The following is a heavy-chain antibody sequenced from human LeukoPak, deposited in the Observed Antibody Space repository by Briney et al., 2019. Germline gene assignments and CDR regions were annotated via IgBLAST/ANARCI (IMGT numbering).Heavy chain of an antibody. J-gene: IGHJ4*02. D-gene: IGHD4-17*01. V-gene: IGHV3-30-3*01. CDR2: ISYDGSNK. CDR3: ARDSSDGCFDY. Sequence: GGSLRLSCAASGFTFSSYAMHWVRQAPGKGLEWVAVISYDGSNKYYADSVKGRFTISRDNSKNTLYLQMNSLRAEDTAVYYCARDSSDGCFDYWGQGTLVTVSS. CDR1: GFTFSSYA.